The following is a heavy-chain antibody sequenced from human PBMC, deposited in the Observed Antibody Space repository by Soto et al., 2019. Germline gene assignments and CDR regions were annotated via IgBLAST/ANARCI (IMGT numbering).Heavy chain of an antibody. Sequence: QVQLVESGGGVVQPGRSLRLSCAASGFTFSSYAMHWVRQAPGKRLEWVAVISYDGSNKYYADSVKGRFTISRDNSKNTLYLQMNSLRAEDTAVYYCAREEVAATRYYYYYGMDVWGQGTTVTVSS. CDR1: GFTFSSYA. CDR3: AREEVAATRYYYYYGMDV. CDR2: ISYDGSNK. D-gene: IGHD2-15*01. J-gene: IGHJ6*02. V-gene: IGHV3-30-3*01.